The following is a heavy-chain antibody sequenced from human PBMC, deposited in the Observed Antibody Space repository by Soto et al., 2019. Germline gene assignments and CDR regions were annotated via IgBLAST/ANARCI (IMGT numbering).Heavy chain of an antibody. J-gene: IGHJ6*02. V-gene: IGHV4-34*01. D-gene: IGHD3-10*01. CDR3: ARGVGSGRDYGLDV. CDR1: GESFSDYF. Sequence: QVQLQQWGAGLLKPSDTLSLTCAVSGESFSDYFWSWIRQPPGKGLEWIGEIDQTGRTNYNPSLKSRVIMSVDTSKNQFSLNLSSVTAADTAMYYCARGVGSGRDYGLDVWGQGTTVTVS. CDR2: IDQTGRT.